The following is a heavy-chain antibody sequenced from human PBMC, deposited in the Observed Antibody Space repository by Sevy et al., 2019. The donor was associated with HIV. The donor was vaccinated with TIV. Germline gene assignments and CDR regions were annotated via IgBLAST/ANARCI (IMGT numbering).Heavy chain of an antibody. D-gene: IGHD1-1*01. Sequence: GGSLRLSCVASGFTFSTYWLSWVRQAPGKGLEWVANTDPDGNQRYYVDSVKGRFTISRDNAKNSLYLQMNSLRAEDTAIYYCANDFPRPRHYWGQGTLVTVSS. J-gene: IGHJ4*02. CDR3: ANDFPRPRHY. V-gene: IGHV3-7*01. CDR1: GFTFSTYW. CDR2: TDPDGNQR.